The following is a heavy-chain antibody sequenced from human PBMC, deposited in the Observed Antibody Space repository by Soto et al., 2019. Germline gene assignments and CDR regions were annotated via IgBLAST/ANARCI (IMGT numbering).Heavy chain of an antibody. J-gene: IGHJ4*02. CDR1: GFPFSLAW. CDR3: TTYDYFWGNSRIRWAY. CDR2: IKSETDGGTT. V-gene: IGHV3-15*01. D-gene: IGHD3-16*02. Sequence: VQLVESGGGLVQPGGSLRLSCAASGFPFSLAWMSWVRQAPGEGLEWVARIKSETDGGTTDYAAPVEGRFTISRDDSKNTLDLQMSNLKTDDTAVYYCTTYDYFWGNSRIRWAYWGQGALVTVSS.